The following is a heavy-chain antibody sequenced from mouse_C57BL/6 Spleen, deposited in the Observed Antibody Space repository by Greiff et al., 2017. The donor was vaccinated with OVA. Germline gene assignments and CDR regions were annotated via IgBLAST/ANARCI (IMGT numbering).Heavy chain of an antibody. J-gene: IGHJ1*03. V-gene: IGHV14-2*01. CDR2: IDPEDGEP. CDR3: ASPLSTTVPGYFEV. Sequence: VQLQQSGAELVKPGASVKLSCTASGFNIKDYYMPWVKQRTAQGLEWIGRIDPEDGEPKYAPKFQGKDTITADTSSNTAYLQRSSLTSEDTADYYCASPLSTTVPGYFEVWGTGTTVTGSS. CDR1: GFNIKDYY. D-gene: IGHD1-1*01.